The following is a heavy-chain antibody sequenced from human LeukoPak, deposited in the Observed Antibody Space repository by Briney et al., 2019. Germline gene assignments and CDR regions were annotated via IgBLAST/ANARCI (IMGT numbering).Heavy chain of an antibody. CDR1: GFTLSDSA. Sequence: GGSLRLSCAASGFTLSDSAIHWVRQASGKGLEWVGLIDRPAKSYATAYGASVGGRFTISRDDSKNTAYLQMGSLKTEDAALYYCTRDRGTYNWLDPWGQGTLVTVSS. CDR3: TRDRGTYNWLDP. D-gene: IGHD1-26*01. J-gene: IGHJ5*02. V-gene: IGHV3-73*01. CDR2: IDRPAKSYAT.